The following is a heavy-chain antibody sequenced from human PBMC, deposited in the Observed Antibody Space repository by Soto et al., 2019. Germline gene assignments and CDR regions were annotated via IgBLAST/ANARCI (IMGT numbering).Heavy chain of an antibody. Sequence: QVQLVQSGAEVKKPGSSVRVSCVASGGTFSNYSIHWVRQAPGQGVEWVGEIIPSLAAGSFAQQFLGRVSINADDSTSIAYMELSDLRTDDTAVFYCAAGERSGYYGLDVWGQGTTVIV. CDR3: AAGERSGYYGLDV. J-gene: IGHJ6*02. CDR2: IIPSLAAG. CDR1: GGTFSNYS. D-gene: IGHD2-15*01. V-gene: IGHV1-69*01.